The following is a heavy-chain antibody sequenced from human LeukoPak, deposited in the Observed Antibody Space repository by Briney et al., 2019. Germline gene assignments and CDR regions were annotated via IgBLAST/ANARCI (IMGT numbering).Heavy chain of an antibody. CDR2: LKSRSDGGTA. CDR3: TGTTWIKGLDY. J-gene: IGHJ4*02. Sequence: GGSLRLSCAASGFTLNNAWMTWVRQAPGKGLEWVGRLKSRSDGGTADYAAPVKGRFTISRDDSMNTLYLQTDSLKTEDTAVYYCTGTTWIKGLDYWGQGTLVTVSS. D-gene: IGHD5-12*01. V-gene: IGHV3-15*01. CDR1: GFTLNNAW.